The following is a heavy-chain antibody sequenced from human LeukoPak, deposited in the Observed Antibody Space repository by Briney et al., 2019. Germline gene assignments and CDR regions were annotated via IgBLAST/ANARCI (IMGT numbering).Heavy chain of an antibody. J-gene: IGHJ5*02. Sequence: GGSLRLSCAASGFTFSGSAMHWVRQASGKGLEWVGRIRSKANSYETAYAASVKGRFTISRDDSKNTAYLQMNSLKTEDTAVYYCTRGSGSFDPWGQGTLVTVSS. D-gene: IGHD3-10*01. CDR3: TRGSGSFDP. CDR1: GFTFSGSA. V-gene: IGHV3-73*01. CDR2: IRSKANSYET.